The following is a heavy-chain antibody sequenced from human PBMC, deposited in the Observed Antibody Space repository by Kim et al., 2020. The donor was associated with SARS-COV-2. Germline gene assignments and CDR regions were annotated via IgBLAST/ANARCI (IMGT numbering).Heavy chain of an antibody. V-gene: IGHV1-3*01. CDR3: AGDLVVGSSWGY. D-gene: IGHD6-13*01. J-gene: IGHJ4*02. Sequence: KYSQKFQGRVTITRDTSASTAYMELSSLRSEDTAVDYCAGDLVVGSSWGYWGQGTLVTVSS.